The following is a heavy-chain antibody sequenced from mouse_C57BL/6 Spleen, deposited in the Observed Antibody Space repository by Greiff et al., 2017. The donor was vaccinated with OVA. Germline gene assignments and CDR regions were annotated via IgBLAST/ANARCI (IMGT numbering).Heavy chain of an antibody. CDR3: AREGNGYAMDY. V-gene: IGHV1-61*01. Sequence: QVQLQQPGAELVRPGSSVKLSCKASGYTFTSYWMDWVKQRPGQGLEWIGNLYPSDSETHYNQKFKDKATLTVDKSSSTAYMQLSSLTSEDSAVYYCAREGNGYAMDYWGQGTSVTVSS. CDR1: GYTFTSYW. CDR2: LYPSDSET. J-gene: IGHJ4*01.